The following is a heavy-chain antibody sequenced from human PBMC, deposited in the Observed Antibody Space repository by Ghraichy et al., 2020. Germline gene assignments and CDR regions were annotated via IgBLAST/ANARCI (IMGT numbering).Heavy chain of an antibody. CDR3: AKADTDIVVVPADVGMDV. V-gene: IGHV3-30*18. CDR2: ISYDGSNK. Sequence: GGSLRLSCAASGFTFSSYGMHWVRQAPGKGLEWVAVISYDGSNKYYADSVKGRFTISRDNSKNTLYLQMNSLRAEDTAVYYCAKADTDIVVVPADVGMDVWGQGTTVTVSS. J-gene: IGHJ6*02. CDR1: GFTFSSYG. D-gene: IGHD2-2*01.